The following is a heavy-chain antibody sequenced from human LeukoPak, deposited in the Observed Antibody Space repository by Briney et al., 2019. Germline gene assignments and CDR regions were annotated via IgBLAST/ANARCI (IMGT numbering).Heavy chain of an antibody. CDR1: GGSFSGYY. J-gene: IGHJ4*02. CDR3: ARGGLDGYNTPNPVDY. V-gene: IGHV4-34*01. Sequence: SETLSLTCAVYGGSFSGYYWSWIRQPPGKGLEWIGEINHSGSTNYNPSLKSRVTISVDTSKNQFSLKLSSVTAAGTAVYYCARGGLDGYNTPNPVDYWGQGTLVTVSS. D-gene: IGHD5-12*01. CDR2: INHSGST.